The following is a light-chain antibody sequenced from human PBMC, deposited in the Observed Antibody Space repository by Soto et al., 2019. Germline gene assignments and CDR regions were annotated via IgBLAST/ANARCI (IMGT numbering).Light chain of an antibody. CDR2: LGS. CDR3: AQGLATPFT. Sequence: EIVLTQSPLSLPVTPGEPASISCRSSQNLLHSNGYNYLNWYLQKPGQSPQLLIYLGSNRASGVPDRFSGSGSGTDFTLTINIVEAEDVGLYFCAQGLATPFTFGGGTKVDIK. V-gene: IGKV2-28*01. CDR1: QNLLHSNGYNY. J-gene: IGKJ4*01.